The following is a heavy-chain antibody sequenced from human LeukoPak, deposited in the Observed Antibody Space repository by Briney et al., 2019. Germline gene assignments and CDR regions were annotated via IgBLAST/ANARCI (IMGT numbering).Heavy chain of an antibody. CDR1: GFTFSSYA. CDR3: AKVIGGSSAYDALDI. J-gene: IGHJ3*02. D-gene: IGHD6-6*01. V-gene: IGHV3-23*01. CDR2: ISGSGGST. Sequence: GGSLRLSCGASGFTFSSYAMSWVRQAPGKGLEWVSAISGSGGSTYYADSVKGRFTISRDNSKNTLYLQMNSLRVEDTAVYYCAKVIGGSSAYDALDIWGQGTMVTVSS.